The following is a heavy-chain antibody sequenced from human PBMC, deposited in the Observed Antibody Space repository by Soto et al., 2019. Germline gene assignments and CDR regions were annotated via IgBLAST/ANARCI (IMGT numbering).Heavy chain of an antibody. J-gene: IGHJ4*02. Sequence: GASAELSCKASGYTFTSYAMHSVRQAPGQRLEWMGWINAGNGNTKYSQKFQGRVTITRDTSASTAYMELSSLRSEDTAVYYCARSIVVVTAADYWGQGTLVTVSS. CDR2: INAGNGNT. V-gene: IGHV1-3*01. D-gene: IGHD2-21*02. CDR1: GYTFTSYA. CDR3: ARSIVVVTAADY.